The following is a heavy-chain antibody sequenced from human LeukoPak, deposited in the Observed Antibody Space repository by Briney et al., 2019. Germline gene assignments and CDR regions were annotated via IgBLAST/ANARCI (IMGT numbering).Heavy chain of an antibody. CDR1: GFTVSSNY. CDR2: IYSGDST. D-gene: IGHD6-19*01. CDR3: ARAGYSSGWYVVDY. J-gene: IGHJ4*02. V-gene: IGHV3-53*01. Sequence: GGSLRLSCAASGFTVSSNYMSWVRRAPGKGLEWVSVIYSGDSTYYADSVKGRFTISRDNSKNTLYLQMNSLRAGDTAVYYCARAGYSSGWYVVDYWGQGTLVTVSS.